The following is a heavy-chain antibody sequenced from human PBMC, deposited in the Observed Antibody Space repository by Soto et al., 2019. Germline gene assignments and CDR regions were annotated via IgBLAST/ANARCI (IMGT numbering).Heavy chain of an antibody. CDR1: GFTFSSYA. CDR3: AKGTIHDLPYYYYYGMDV. Sequence: GGSLRLSCAASGFTFSSYAMSWVRQAPGKGLEWVSAISGSGGSTYYADSVKGRFTISRDNSKNTLYLQMNSLRAEDTAVYYCAKGTIHDLPYYYYYGMDVWGQGTTVTVSS. V-gene: IGHV3-23*01. CDR2: ISGSGGST. J-gene: IGHJ6*02.